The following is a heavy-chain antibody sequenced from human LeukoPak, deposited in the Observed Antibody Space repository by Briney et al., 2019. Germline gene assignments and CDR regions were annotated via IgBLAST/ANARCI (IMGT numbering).Heavy chain of an antibody. D-gene: IGHD2-2*01. V-gene: IGHV4-39*07. Sequence: SETLSLTCTVSGGSISSNAYYWGWIRQPPGKGLEWIGTIYSSGSTYYNPSLKSRVTISVDTSKNQFSLKLSSVTAADTAMYYCARVGTGTSGIDYWGQGTLVTVSS. CDR3: ARVGTGTSGIDY. CDR1: GGSISSNAYY. CDR2: IYSSGST. J-gene: IGHJ4*02.